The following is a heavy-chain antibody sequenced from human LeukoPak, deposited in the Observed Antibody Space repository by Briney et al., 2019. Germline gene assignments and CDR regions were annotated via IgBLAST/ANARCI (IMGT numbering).Heavy chain of an antibody. CDR1: GFTVSSNY. D-gene: IGHD4-11*01. V-gene: IGHV3-66*02. J-gene: IGHJ3*02. CDR2: IYSGGST. Sequence: GGSLRLSCAASGFTVSSNYMSWVRQAPGKGLEWVSVIYSGGSTYYADSVKGRFTISRDNSKNTLYLQMNSLRAEDTAVYYCARTVTTKAFDIWAKGQWSPSLQ. CDR3: ARTVTTKAFDI.